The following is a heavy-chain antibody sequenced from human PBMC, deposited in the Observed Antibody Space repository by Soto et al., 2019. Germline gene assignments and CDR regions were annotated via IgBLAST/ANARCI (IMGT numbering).Heavy chain of an antibody. CDR1: GDSVTSGNYY. CDR2: IYYSGST. J-gene: IGHJ5*01. V-gene: IGHV4-61*01. CDR3: SMIPVEKSIVCWVDP. D-gene: IGHD5-18*01. Sequence: SETLSLTCTVSGDSVTSGNYYWSWIRQPPGKGLEWIGHIYYSGSTNYSPSLKSRVTISLDTSNNQFSLKVTSVPAADTAVYYCSMIPVEKSIVCWVDPRGQGTLVTVSS.